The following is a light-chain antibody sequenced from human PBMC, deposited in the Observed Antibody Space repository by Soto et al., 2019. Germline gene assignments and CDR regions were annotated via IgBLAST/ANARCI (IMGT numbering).Light chain of an antibody. CDR2: DAY. J-gene: IGKJ5*01. CDR1: QSFRGL. CDR3: QQYNHWPIT. V-gene: IGKV3D-15*01. Sequence: EVVLTQSPVTLSLSPGERATLSLRASQSFRGLLAWYQQKPGQXXRLLIYDAYNRATGIPPRFSGSGSGTEGTLTISSLQSEDCAVYYCQQYNHWPITFGQGTRLEI.